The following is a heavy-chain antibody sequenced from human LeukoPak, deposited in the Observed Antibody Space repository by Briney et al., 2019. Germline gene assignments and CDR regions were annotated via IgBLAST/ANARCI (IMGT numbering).Heavy chain of an antibody. J-gene: IGHJ3*02. D-gene: IGHD1-26*01. Sequence: RRASVKVSCKASGYTFTSYGISWVRQAPGQGLEWMGWISAYNGNTNYAQKLQGRVTMTTDTSTSTAYMELRSLRSDDTAVYYCARDKRVGATKVDAFDIWGQGTMVTVSS. V-gene: IGHV1-18*01. CDR3: ARDKRVGATKVDAFDI. CDR2: ISAYNGNT. CDR1: GYTFTSYG.